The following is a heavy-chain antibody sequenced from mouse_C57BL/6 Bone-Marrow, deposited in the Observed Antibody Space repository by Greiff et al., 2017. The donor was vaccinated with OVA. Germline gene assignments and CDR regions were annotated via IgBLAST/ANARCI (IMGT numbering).Heavy chain of an antibody. J-gene: IGHJ4*01. D-gene: IGHD2-3*01. Sequence: QVTLKVSGPGILQPSQTLSLTCSFSGFSLSTFGLGVGWIRQPSGKGLEWLAHIWWDDDKYYNPALKSRLTISKDTSKNQVFLKIANVYTADTATYYCARIDGYPPMDYWGQGTSVTVSS. CDR2: IWWDDDK. V-gene: IGHV8-8*01. CDR3: ARIDGYPPMDY. CDR1: GFSLSTFGLG.